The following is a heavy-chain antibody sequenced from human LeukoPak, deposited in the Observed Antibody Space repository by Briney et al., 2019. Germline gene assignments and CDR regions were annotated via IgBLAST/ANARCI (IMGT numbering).Heavy chain of an antibody. V-gene: IGHV4-39*07. D-gene: IGHD2-15*01. CDR2: IYYSGST. Sequence: PSETLSLTCTVSGGSISSSSYYWGWIRQPPGKGLEWIGSIYYSGSTYYNPSLKSRATISVDTSKNQFSLKLSSVTAADTAVYYRAREGGGRRDWFDPWGQGTLVTVSS. CDR1: GGSISSSSYY. J-gene: IGHJ5*02. CDR3: AREGGGRRDWFDP.